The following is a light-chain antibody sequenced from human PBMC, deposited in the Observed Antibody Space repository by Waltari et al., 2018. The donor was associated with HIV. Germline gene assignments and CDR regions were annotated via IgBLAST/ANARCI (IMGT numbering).Light chain of an antibody. J-gene: IGKJ2*01. Sequence: EIVLTQSPATLSLSPGERATLSCGASQTVSNNYLAWYQQKPGLAPRLLIYDASSRATCVPGQFSCSGSWTDYHLTLARLEPEDFSVYFCPQFGSSTSYTFGQGTKLEIK. CDR2: DAS. V-gene: IGKV3D-20*01. CDR3: PQFGSSTSYT. CDR1: QTVSNNY.